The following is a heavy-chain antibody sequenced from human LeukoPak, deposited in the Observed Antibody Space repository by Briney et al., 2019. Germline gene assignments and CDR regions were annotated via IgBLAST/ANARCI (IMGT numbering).Heavy chain of an antibody. CDR1: RGSISSGGYY. Sequence: SETLSLTCTVSRGSISSGGYYWSWIRQHPGKGLEWIGYIYYSGSTYYNPSLKGRVTISVDTSKNQFSLKLSSVTAADTAVYYCARAGDYYASGSYPADYWGQGTLVTVSS. CDR2: IYYSGST. CDR3: ARAGDYYASGSYPADY. J-gene: IGHJ4*02. V-gene: IGHV4-31*03. D-gene: IGHD3-10*01.